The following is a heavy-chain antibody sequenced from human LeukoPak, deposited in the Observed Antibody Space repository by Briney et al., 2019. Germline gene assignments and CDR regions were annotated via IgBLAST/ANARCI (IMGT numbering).Heavy chain of an antibody. CDR1: GFPFDDYG. CDR2: VSWNGAYT. Sequence: GGSLKLSCAASGFPFDDYGMSWVRLAPGKGLEWVSGVSWNGAYTEYADSVRGRFTISRDNAKKSLYLQMNSLRVDDTALYYCARRKGPYGSGTYYDSWGQGTLVSVSS. J-gene: IGHJ4*02. CDR3: ARRKGPYGSGTYYDS. V-gene: IGHV3-20*04. D-gene: IGHD3-10*01.